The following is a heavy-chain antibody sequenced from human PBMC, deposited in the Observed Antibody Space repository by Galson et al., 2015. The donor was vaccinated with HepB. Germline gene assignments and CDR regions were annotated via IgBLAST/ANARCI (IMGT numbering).Heavy chain of an antibody. D-gene: IGHD3-10*01. V-gene: IGHV3-43*01. J-gene: IGHJ3*02. Sequence: SLRLSCAASGFTFDDYTMHWVRQAPGKGLEWVSLISWDGGSTYYADSVKGRFTISRDNSKNSLYLQMNSLRTEDTALYYCARDDAFDIWGQGTMVTVSS. CDR3: ARDDAFDI. CDR2: ISWDGGST. CDR1: GFTFDDYT.